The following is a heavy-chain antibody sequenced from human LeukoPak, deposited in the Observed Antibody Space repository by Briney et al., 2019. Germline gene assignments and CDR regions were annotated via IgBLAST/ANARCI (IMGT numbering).Heavy chain of an antibody. V-gene: IGHV1-69*02. D-gene: IGHD3-3*01. CDR2: IIPILGIA. J-gene: IGHJ5*02. CDR3: ARITIFGGDNWFDP. Sequence: SVKVSCKASGGTFSSCTISWVRQAPGQGLEWMGRIIPILGIANYAQKFQGRVTITADKSTSTAYMELSSLRSEDTAVYYCARITIFGGDNWFDPWGQGTLVTVSS. CDR1: GGTFSSCT.